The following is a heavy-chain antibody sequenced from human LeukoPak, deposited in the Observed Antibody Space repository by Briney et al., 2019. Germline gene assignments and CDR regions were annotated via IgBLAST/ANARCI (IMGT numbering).Heavy chain of an antibody. CDR1: GGSFSGYY. D-gene: IGHD3-9*01. CDR3: ARGRLFYYDILTGHSPLFDY. Sequence: SETLSLTCAVYGGSFSGYYWSWIRQPPGKGLEWIGEINHSGSTNYNPSPKSRVTISVDTSKNQFSLKLSSVTAADTAVYYCARGRLFYYDILTGHSPLFDYWGQGTLVTVSS. J-gene: IGHJ4*02. V-gene: IGHV4-34*01. CDR2: INHSGST.